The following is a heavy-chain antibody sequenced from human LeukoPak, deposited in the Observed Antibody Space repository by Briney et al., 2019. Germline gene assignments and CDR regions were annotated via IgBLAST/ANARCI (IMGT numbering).Heavy chain of an antibody. J-gene: IGHJ5*02. D-gene: IGHD2-2*01. CDR2: IYYSGST. V-gene: IGHV4-39*07. Sequence: SETLSLTCTVSGGSISSSSYYWGWIRQPPGKGLEWIGSIYYSGSTYYNPSLKSRVTISVDTSKNQFSLKLSSVTAADTAVCYCARDPGYCSSTSCYPKNWFDPWGQGTLVTVSS. CDR3: ARDPGYCSSTSCYPKNWFDP. CDR1: GGSISSSSYY.